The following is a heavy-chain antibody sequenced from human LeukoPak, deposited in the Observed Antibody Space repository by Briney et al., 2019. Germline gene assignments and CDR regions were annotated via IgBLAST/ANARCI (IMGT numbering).Heavy chain of an antibody. J-gene: IGHJ6*03. V-gene: IGHV3-33*08. D-gene: IGHD2-2*01. CDR3: ARGVGAGYCSSTSCRAGYYYYYYMDV. Sequence: GGSLRLSCAASGFTFSSYGMHWVRQAPGKGLEWVAVIWYDGSNKYYADSVKGRFTISRDNSKNTLYLQMNSLRAEDTAVYYCARGVGAGYCSSTSCRAGYYYYYYMDVWGKGTTVTVSS. CDR1: GFTFSSYG. CDR2: IWYDGSNK.